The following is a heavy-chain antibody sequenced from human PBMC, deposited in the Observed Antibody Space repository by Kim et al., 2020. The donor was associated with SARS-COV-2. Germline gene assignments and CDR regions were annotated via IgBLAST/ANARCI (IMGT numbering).Heavy chain of an antibody. CDR2: IWYDGSNK. CDR1: GFTFSSYA. D-gene: IGHD6-19*01. J-gene: IGHJ4*02. CDR3: AKGEVCSGWVGVVY. Sequence: GGSLRLSCAASGFTFSSYAMHWVRQAPGKGLEWVAVIWYDGSNKYYADSVKGRFTISRDNSKNTLYLQMNSLRAEDTAVYYCAKGEVCSGWVGVVYWGQGTLVTVSS. V-gene: IGHV3-33*06.